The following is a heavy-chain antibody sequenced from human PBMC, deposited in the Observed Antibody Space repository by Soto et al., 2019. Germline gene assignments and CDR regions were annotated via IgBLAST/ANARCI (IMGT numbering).Heavy chain of an antibody. J-gene: IGHJ6*02. D-gene: IGHD3-22*01. Sequence: ASVKVSCNASGGTFNSYAISWVRQAPGHGLEWMGGIIPIFGTANYAQKFQGRVTITADESTSTAYMELSSLRSEDTAVYYCARGLGASYYYDSSGYSGYGMDVWGQGTTVTVSS. V-gene: IGHV1-69*13. CDR1: GGTFNSYA. CDR2: IIPIFGTA. CDR3: ARGLGASYYYDSSGYSGYGMDV.